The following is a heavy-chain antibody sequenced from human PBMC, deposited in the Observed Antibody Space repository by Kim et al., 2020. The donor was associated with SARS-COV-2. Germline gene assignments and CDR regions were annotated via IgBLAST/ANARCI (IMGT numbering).Heavy chain of an antibody. V-gene: IGHV3-30*04. CDR1: GFTFSSYA. Sequence: GGSLRLSCAASGFTFSSYAMHWVRQAPGKGLEWVAVISYDGSNKYYADSVKGRFTISRDNSKNTLYLQMNSLRAEDTAVYYCARELRPGYYYGMDIWGQGTTVTVSS. CDR3: ARELRPGYYYGMDI. D-gene: IGHD5-12*01. J-gene: IGHJ6*02. CDR2: ISYDGSNK.